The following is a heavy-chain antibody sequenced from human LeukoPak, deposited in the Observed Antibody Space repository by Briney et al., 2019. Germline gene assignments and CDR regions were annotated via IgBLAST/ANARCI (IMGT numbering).Heavy chain of an antibody. J-gene: IGHJ4*02. D-gene: IGHD3-3*01. Sequence: GGSLRLSCIVSGFIFSIYAMSWVRQAPGKGLEWVSIITGSGGDSYYADSVKGRFTLSRDNSKNTLYLQMNSLRAEDTALYFCAKKSLWSGPFDYWGQGTLVTVFS. CDR1: GFIFSIYA. CDR3: AKKSLWSGPFDY. V-gene: IGHV3-23*01. CDR2: ITGSGGDS.